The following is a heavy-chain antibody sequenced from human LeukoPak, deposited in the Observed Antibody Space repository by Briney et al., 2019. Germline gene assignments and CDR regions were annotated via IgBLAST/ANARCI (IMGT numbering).Heavy chain of an antibody. V-gene: IGHV3-23*01. CDR2: ISGSGDST. J-gene: IGHJ4*02. CDR3: AKGGWGTVLDY. CDR1: GFTFGNYA. Sequence: GGSLRLSCAASGFTFGNYAMPWVRQAPGKGLEWVSTISGSGDSTYYSDSVKGRFTISRDNSENTLYLQLNSLRPEDTAVYYCAKGGWGTVLDYWGQGTLVTVSP. D-gene: IGHD3-16*01.